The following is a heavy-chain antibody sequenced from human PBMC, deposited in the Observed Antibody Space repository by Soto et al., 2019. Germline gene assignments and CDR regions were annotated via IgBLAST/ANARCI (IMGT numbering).Heavy chain of an antibody. Sequence: ASETLSLTCAVYGGSVNGYYWNWIRQPPGKGLEWIGEINHTGGTHYNPSIKSRVTMSVDTSKNQFSLRLSSVTAADTAIYYCATRITVFGLLIPPFDPWGQGTQVTVSS. CDR2: INHTGGT. CDR3: ATRITVFGLLIPPFDP. CDR1: GGSVNGYY. J-gene: IGHJ5*02. D-gene: IGHD3-3*01. V-gene: IGHV4-34*01.